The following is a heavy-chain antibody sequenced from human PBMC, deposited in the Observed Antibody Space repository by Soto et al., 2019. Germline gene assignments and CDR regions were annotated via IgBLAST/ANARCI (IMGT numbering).Heavy chain of an antibody. Sequence: PGGSLRLSCAASGFTFSSYSMNWVRQAPGKGLEWVSSISSSSSYIYYADSVKGRFTISRDNAKNSLYLQMNSLRAEDTAVYYCASPRTFSGGYYDSGSYHDFDYWGQGTLVTVSS. CDR2: ISSSSSYI. D-gene: IGHD3-10*01. CDR1: GFTFSSYS. CDR3: ASPRTFSGGYYDSGSYHDFDY. V-gene: IGHV3-21*04. J-gene: IGHJ4*02.